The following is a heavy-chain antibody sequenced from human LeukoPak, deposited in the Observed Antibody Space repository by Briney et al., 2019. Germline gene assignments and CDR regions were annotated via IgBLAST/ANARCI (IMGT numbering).Heavy chain of an antibody. D-gene: IGHD1-26*01. V-gene: IGHV3-43D*03. Sequence: GGSLRLSCAASGFTFDDYAMHWVRQAPGKGLEWASLISWDGGSTYYADSVKGRFTISRDNSKNSLYLQMNSLRAEDTALYYCAKTYSGTDPPDYWGQGTLVTVSS. J-gene: IGHJ4*02. CDR3: AKTYSGTDPPDY. CDR1: GFTFDDYA. CDR2: ISWDGGST.